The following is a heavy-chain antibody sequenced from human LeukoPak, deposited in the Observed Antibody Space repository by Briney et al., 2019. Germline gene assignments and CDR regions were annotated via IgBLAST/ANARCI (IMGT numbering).Heavy chain of an antibody. D-gene: IGHD1-14*01. CDR2: IIPIFGTA. CDR3: ARDSSPTTGGYYMDV. CDR1: GGTFSSYA. Sequence: GASVKVSCKASGGTFSSYAISWVRQAPGQGLEWMGGIIPIFGTANYAQKFQGRVTITADESTSTAYMELSSLRAEDTAVYYCARDSSPTTGGYYMDVWGKGTTVTVSS. V-gene: IGHV1-69*13. J-gene: IGHJ6*03.